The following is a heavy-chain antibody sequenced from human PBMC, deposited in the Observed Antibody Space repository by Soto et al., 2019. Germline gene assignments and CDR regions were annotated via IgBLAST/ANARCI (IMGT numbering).Heavy chain of an antibody. D-gene: IGHD5-12*01. V-gene: IGHV3-33*01. J-gene: IGHJ6*02. CDR1: GFTFSSYG. Sequence: QVQLVESGGGVVQPGRSLRLYCAASGFTFSSYGMHWVRQAPGKGLEWVALVWYDGGNKYYADSVKGRFTISRDNSKNTLYLQMTSLRDEDTAVYYCVRAAGYSGNDYVYYYGMDVWGQGTTVTVSS. CDR2: VWYDGGNK. CDR3: VRAAGYSGNDYVYYYGMDV.